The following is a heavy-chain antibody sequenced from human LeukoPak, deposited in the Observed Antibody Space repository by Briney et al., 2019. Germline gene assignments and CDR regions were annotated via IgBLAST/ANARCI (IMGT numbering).Heavy chain of an antibody. J-gene: IGHJ5*02. CDR1: GYTFTSYY. CDR3: ARVYYDFWSGYWSYNWFDP. D-gene: IGHD3-3*01. CDR2: INPSGGST. V-gene: IGHV1-46*03. Sequence: ASVKVSGKASGYTFTSYYMHWVRQAPGQGLEWMGIINPSGGSTTYAQKFQGRVTMTRDTSTSTVYMELSSLRSEDTAVYYCARVYYDFWSGYWSYNWFDPWGQGTLVTVSS.